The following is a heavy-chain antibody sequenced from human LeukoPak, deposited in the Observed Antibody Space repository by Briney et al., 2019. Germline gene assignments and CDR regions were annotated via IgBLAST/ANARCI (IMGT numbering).Heavy chain of an antibody. V-gene: IGHV3-15*01. D-gene: IGHD3-22*01. Sequence: GGSLRLSCAASGFTFSNAWMSWVRQAPGKGLEWVGRIKSKTDGGTTDYAAPVKDRFTISRDDSKNTLYLQMNSLKTEDTAVYYCTTAPDYYYDSSGYYYYFDYWGQGTLVTVSS. CDR2: IKSKTDGGTT. CDR3: TTAPDYYYDSSGYYYYFDY. J-gene: IGHJ4*02. CDR1: GFTFSNAW.